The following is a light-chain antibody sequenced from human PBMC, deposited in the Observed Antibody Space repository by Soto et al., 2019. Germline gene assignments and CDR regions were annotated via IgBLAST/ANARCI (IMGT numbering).Light chain of an antibody. CDR1: QSISNNY. Sequence: ETVLTQSPATLSLSPGDRATLSCGASQSISNNYLAWYQQKPGLAPRLLIYDASTRATGIPDRFSGSGSGTDFTLTISRREPEDFAMYYCQQYGNFPPNTFGQGTKLEIK. CDR2: DAS. V-gene: IGKV3D-20*01. J-gene: IGKJ2*01. CDR3: QQYGNFPPNT.